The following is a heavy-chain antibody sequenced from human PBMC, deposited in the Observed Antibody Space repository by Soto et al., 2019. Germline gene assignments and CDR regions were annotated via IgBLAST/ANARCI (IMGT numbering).Heavy chain of an antibody. CDR3: ARAAAGTWMAFDI. CDR1: GFTVSSKY. CDR2: IQSGGPT. J-gene: IGHJ3*02. V-gene: IGHV3-66*01. Sequence: PGGSLRLSCAASGFTVSSKYMSWVRQAPGKGLEWVSLIQSGGPTYYADSVKGRFTISRDTSENTVHLQMDSLRAEDTAVYYCARAAAGTWMAFDIWGQGTMVTVSS. D-gene: IGHD6-13*01.